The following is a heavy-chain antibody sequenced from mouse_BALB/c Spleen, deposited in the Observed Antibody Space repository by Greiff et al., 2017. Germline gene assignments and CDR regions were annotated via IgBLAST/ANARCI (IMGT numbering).Heavy chain of an antibody. J-gene: IGHJ2*01. CDR3: ARSRWLLPDFDY. CDR1: GYTFTSYW. CDR2: INPSNGRT. D-gene: IGHD2-3*01. V-gene: IGHV1S81*02. Sequence: VKQSCKASGYTFTSYWMHWVKQRPGQGLEWIGEINPSNGRTNYNEKFKSKATLTVDKSSSTAYMQLSSLTSEDSAVYYCARSRWLLPDFDYWGQGTTLTVSS.